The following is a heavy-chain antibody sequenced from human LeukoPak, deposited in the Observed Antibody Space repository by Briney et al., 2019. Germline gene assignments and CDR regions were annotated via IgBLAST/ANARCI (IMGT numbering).Heavy chain of an antibody. J-gene: IGHJ4*02. D-gene: IGHD5-12*01. CDR3: ARVRGIAATITPLGY. Sequence: ASVKVSCKASGYTFTGYYMHWVRQAPGQGLEWMGWMNPNSGNTGYAQKFQGRVTMTRNTSISTAYMELSSLRSEDTAVYYCARVRGIAATITPLGYWGQGTLVTVSS. CDR1: GYTFTGYY. V-gene: IGHV1-8*02. CDR2: MNPNSGNT.